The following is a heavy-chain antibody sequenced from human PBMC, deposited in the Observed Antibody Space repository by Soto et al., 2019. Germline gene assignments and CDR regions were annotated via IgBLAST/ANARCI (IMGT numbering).Heavy chain of an antibody. V-gene: IGHV3-72*01. CDR2: TRNKANSYTT. J-gene: IGHJ4*02. CDR3: TRLMYSGAYYVDY. Sequence: EVQLVESGGGLVQPGGSLRLSCAASGFTFSDHYMDWVRQAPGKGLEWVGRTRNKANSYTTEYAASVKGRFTISRDDSKISLYLQMNSLKTEDTAVDYCTRLMYSGAYYVDYWGQGTLVTVSS. D-gene: IGHD6-19*01. CDR1: GFTFSDHY.